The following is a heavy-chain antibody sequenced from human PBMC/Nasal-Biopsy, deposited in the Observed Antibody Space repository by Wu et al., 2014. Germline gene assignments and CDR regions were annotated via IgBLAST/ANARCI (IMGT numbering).Heavy chain of an antibody. CDR3: ARDRINYYGSGSYAFDV. CDR1: EASMNNYY. CDR2: VSYSGST. J-gene: IGHJ3*01. Sequence: SLTCTVSEASMNNYYWTWIRQPPGKGLEWIGYVSYSGSTNYNPSLKSRVAMSVDSSKKQFSLKLTSVTAADTAVYFCARDRINYYGSGSYAFDVWGQGTMVTISS. V-gene: IGHV4-59*01. D-gene: IGHD3-10*01.